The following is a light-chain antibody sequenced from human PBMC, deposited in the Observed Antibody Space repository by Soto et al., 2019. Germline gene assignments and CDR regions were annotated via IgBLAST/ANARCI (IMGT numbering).Light chain of an antibody. CDR1: SSDVGSYNL. V-gene: IGLV2-23*01. CDR3: CSYAGRWV. CDR2: EGS. Sequence: QSVLTQPASVSGSPGQSITISCTGTSSDVGSYNLVSWYQQHPGKAPKLMIYEGSKRPSGVSNRFSGSKSGNTASLTISGLQDEDEADYYCCSYAGRWVFGGGTKLTVL. J-gene: IGLJ2*01.